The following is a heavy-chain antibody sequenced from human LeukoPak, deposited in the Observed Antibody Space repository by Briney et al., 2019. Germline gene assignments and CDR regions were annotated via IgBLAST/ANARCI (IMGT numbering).Heavy chain of an antibody. D-gene: IGHD6-13*01. CDR3: ARQSRATGTLDS. J-gene: IGHJ5*01. V-gene: IGHV4-59*08. CDR2: IYYSGST. Sequence: SETLSLTCTVSGGSISNYYWSWIRQPPGKGLEWIGYIYYSGSTNYNPSLKSRVTISLDTSKNQFSLKLSSVTAADTAVYYCARQSRATGTLDSWGQGTLVTVSS. CDR1: GGSISNYY.